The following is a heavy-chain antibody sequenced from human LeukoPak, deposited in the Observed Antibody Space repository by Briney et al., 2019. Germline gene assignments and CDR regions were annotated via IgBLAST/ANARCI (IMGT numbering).Heavy chain of an antibody. CDR2: ISNEGTNE. V-gene: IGHV3-30*18. J-gene: IGHJ4*02. CDR3: AKVGLGLCSSVNCPTGLNY. D-gene: IGHD2-15*01. Sequence: PGGSLRLSCAASGFTFSSFALHWVRQAPGKGLEGVAVISNEGTNEFSPDSVKGRFTISRDNSKKILYLQMNNLRTEDTAVYYCAKVGLGLCSSVNCPTGLNYWGRGTLVTVSS. CDR1: GFTFSSFA.